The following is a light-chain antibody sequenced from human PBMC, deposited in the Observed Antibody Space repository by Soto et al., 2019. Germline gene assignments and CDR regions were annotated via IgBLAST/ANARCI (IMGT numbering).Light chain of an antibody. CDR2: EGN. V-gene: IGLV2-14*03. J-gene: IGLJ1*01. CDR3: SSYSDSDTKV. CDR1: SSDVGAYIY. Sequence: QSALTQPASVSRSPGQSITISCGGTSSDVGAYIYVSWYQQYPGKAPKLIIYEGNNRPSGVSGRLSGSKSDTTAYLTISGLRAEDEADYYCSSYSDSDTKVFGTGTKV.